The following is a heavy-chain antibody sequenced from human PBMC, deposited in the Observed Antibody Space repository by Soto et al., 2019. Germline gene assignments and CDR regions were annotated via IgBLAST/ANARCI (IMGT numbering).Heavy chain of an antibody. D-gene: IGHD5-12*01. V-gene: IGHV4-34*01. CDR2: INHRGST. CDR3: ARGADIVATIFAFDI. J-gene: IGHJ3*02. CDR1: GGSFSGYY. Sequence: SETLSLTCAVYGGSFSGYYWSWIRQPPGKGLEWIGEINHRGSTNYNPSLKSRVTISVDNSKNQFSLKLSSVTAADTAVYYCARGADIVATIFAFDIWGQGTMVTVSS.